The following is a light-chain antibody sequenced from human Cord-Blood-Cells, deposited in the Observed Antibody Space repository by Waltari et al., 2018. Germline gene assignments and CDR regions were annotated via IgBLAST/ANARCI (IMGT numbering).Light chain of an antibody. V-gene: IGLV2-11*01. J-gene: IGLJ1*01. CDR3: CSYAGNYV. Sequence: QSALTQPRSVSGSPGQSVTISCTGTSSDVGGYNYVSWYQQHPGKAPKLMIYDVSKRPSGGPDRFSGSKSGNTASLTISGLQAEDEADYYCCSYAGNYVFGTGTKVTVL. CDR2: DVS. CDR1: SSDVGGYNY.